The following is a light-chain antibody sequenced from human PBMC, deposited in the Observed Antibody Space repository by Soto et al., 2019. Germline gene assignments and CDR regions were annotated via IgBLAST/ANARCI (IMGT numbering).Light chain of an antibody. Sequence: QSVLTQPRSVSGSPGQSVTISCTGTSSDVGGYNYVSWYQQHPGKAPKLMIYDVSKRPSGVPDRFSGSKSGNTASLTISGLQAEDEADYYCCSYAGSDVVFGGGTQLTVL. CDR2: DVS. V-gene: IGLV2-11*01. CDR3: CSYAGSDVV. J-gene: IGLJ2*01. CDR1: SSDVGGYNY.